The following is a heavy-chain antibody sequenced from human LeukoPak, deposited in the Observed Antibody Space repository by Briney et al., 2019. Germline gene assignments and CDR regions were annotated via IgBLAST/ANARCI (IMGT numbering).Heavy chain of an antibody. CDR1: GVTVSSNY. Sequence: GGSLRLSCAASGVTVSSNYMTWVRQAPGKGLEWVSVIYSGGSSFYADSVKGRFTISRDNSKNTLSLEMNSLRPEDTAVYYCVKGSAGSRPYYFDYWGQGTLLTVSS. D-gene: IGHD6-13*01. J-gene: IGHJ4*02. CDR2: IYSGGSS. CDR3: VKGSAGSRPYYFDY. V-gene: IGHV3-66*01.